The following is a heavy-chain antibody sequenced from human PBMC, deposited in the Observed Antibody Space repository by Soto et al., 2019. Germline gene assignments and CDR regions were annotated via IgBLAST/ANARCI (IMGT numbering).Heavy chain of an antibody. CDR2: INAGNGNT. V-gene: IGHV1-3*01. CDR1: GYTFTSYA. CDR3: ARVTDGHYGSGSYRKSYYYYGMDV. D-gene: IGHD3-10*01. Sequence: QVQLVQSGAEVKKPGASVKVSCKASGYTFTSYAMHWVRQAPGQRLEWMGWINAGNGNTKYSQKCQGRFTITRYTSASTAYMELSSLRYEATAVYYCARVTDGHYGSGSYRKSYYYYGMDVWGQGTTVTVSS. J-gene: IGHJ6*02.